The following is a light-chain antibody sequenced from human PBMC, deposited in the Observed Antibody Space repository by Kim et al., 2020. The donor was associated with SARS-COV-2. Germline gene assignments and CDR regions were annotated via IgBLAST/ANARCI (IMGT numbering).Light chain of an antibody. CDR3: QQTYSVPIT. CDR1: QGISSY. CDR2: AAS. J-gene: IGKJ5*01. V-gene: IGKV1-39*01. Sequence: IQMTQSPSSLSASVGDRVTLTCRASQGISSYLNWYQQKPGKAPKVLIYAASTLQSGVPSRFSGSGSGTDFTLTISSLQLEDFATYYCQQTYSVPITFGRGTRLEIK.